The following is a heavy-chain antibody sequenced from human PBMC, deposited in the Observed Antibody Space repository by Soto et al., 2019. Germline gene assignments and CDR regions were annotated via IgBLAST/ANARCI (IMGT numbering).Heavy chain of an antibody. V-gene: IGHV3-30*18. Sequence: PGWCLGLSCAASRLTFSSYGIDWVRQDQGKGLEWVAVISYDGSNKYYADSVKGRFTISRDNSKNTLYLQMDSLRAEDSAVYYCAKAGSSWDGYYYYGMDVWGPGTTVTVSS. CDR2: ISYDGSNK. J-gene: IGHJ6*02. CDR1: RLTFSSYG. CDR3: AKAGSSWDGYYYYGMDV. D-gene: IGHD6-13*01.